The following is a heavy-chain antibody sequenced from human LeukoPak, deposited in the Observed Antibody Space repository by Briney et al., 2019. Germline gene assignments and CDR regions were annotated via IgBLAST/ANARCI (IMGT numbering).Heavy chain of an antibody. V-gene: IGHV4-59*08. Sequence: SETLSLTCTVSGGSIRTYYWNWIRQPPGKGLEWIGFIYYSGSTEYNPSLKSRVAIFVDTSKNQFSLILHSVAAADTAVYYCARRSEFDNTHYHYFDYWGQGALVTVSS. D-gene: IGHD2-15*01. CDR1: GGSIRTYY. J-gene: IGHJ4*02. CDR3: ARRSEFDNTHYHYFDY. CDR2: IYYSGST.